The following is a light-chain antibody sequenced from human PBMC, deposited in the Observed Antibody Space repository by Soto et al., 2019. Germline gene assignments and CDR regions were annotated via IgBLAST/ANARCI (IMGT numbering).Light chain of an antibody. CDR3: QQRSNWPPLT. CDR2: DAS. Sequence: EIVLTQSPATLSLSPGERATLSCRASQSVSSYLAWYQQKPGQAPRLLIYDASNSATGIPARFSGSGSWTDFTLTISSLEPDDFAVYYCQQRSNWPPLTFGPGTKVEI. CDR1: QSVSSY. V-gene: IGKV3-11*01. J-gene: IGKJ3*01.